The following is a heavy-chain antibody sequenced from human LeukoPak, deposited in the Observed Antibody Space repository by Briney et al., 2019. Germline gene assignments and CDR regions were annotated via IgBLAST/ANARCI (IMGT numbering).Heavy chain of an antibody. V-gene: IGHV1-46*01. CDR2: INPSGGST. Sequence: ASVKVSCKASGYTFTSYYMHWVRLAPGQGLEWMGIINPSGGSTSYAQKFQGRVTMTRDMSTSTVYMELSSLRAEDTAVYYCARRAGAYSHPYDYWGQGTLVTVSS. CDR1: GYTFTSYY. D-gene: IGHD4/OR15-4a*01. J-gene: IGHJ4*02. CDR3: ARRAGAYSHPYDY.